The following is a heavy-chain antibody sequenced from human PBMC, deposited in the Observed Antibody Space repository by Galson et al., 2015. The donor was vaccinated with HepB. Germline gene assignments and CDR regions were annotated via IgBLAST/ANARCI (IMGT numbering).Heavy chain of an antibody. D-gene: IGHD3-9*01. J-gene: IGHJ3*02. Sequence: SVKVSCKVSGYTLTELSMHWVRQAPGKGLEWMGGFDPEDGETIYAQKFQGRVTMTEDTSTDTAYMELSSLRSEDTAVYYCATKLEHMDYDILTRYDAFDIWGQGTMVTVSS. CDR1: GYTLTELS. V-gene: IGHV1-24*01. CDR3: ATKLEHMDYDILTRYDAFDI. CDR2: FDPEDGET.